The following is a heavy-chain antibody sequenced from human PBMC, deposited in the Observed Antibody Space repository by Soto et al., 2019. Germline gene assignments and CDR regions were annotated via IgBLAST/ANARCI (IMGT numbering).Heavy chain of an antibody. CDR3: ARAGSTVTKTFVY. J-gene: IGHJ4*02. CDR2: INHSGST. V-gene: IGHV4-34*01. Sequence: SETLSLTCAVYGGSFSGYYWSWIRQPPGKGLEWIGEINHSGSTNYNPSLKSRVTISVDTSKNQFSLKLSSVTAADTAVYYCARAGSTVTKTFVYWGQGTLVTVSS. CDR1: GGSFSGYY. D-gene: IGHD4-17*01.